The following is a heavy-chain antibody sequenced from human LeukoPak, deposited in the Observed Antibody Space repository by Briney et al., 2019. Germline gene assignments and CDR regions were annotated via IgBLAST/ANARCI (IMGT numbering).Heavy chain of an antibody. CDR3: AAASGSGSYGQDY. Sequence: PGGSLRLSCAASGFTFSSYAMSWVRQAPGKGLEWVPSITGSGGTTSYADSVKGRFTISRDNSKNTLYLQMNSLRAEDTAIYSCAAASGSGSYGQDYWGQGTLVTVSS. CDR1: GFTFSSYA. CDR2: ITGSGGTT. D-gene: IGHD3-10*01. V-gene: IGHV3-23*01. J-gene: IGHJ4*02.